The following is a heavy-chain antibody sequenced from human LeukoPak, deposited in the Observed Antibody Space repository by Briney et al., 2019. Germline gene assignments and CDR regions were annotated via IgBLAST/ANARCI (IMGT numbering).Heavy chain of an antibody. Sequence: PGGSLTLSYAASGFTFSDYYMSWIRQAPGKGLEWVSYISSSGSTIYYADSVKGRFTISRDNAKNSLYLQMNSLRAEDTAVYYCARASYGSGSYYDYWGQGTLVTVSS. J-gene: IGHJ4*02. CDR3: ARASYGSGSYYDY. V-gene: IGHV3-11*01. CDR1: GFTFSDYY. CDR2: ISSSGSTI. D-gene: IGHD3-10*01.